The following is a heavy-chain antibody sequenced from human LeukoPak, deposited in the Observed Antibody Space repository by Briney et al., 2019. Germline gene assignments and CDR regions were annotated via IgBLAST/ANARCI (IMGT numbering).Heavy chain of an antibody. CDR3: VRDLGRGVWLDAFVI. CDR2: INTDGSST. J-gene: IGHJ3*02. CDR1: EFTFSNYW. Sequence: PGGSLRLSCAGSEFTFSNYWMHWVRQAPGKGLVWVSRINTDGSSTNYADSVKGRFTISRDNAKNTLYLQMNSLRAEDTAVYYCVRDLGRGVWLDAFVIWRQGTMVTVSS. V-gene: IGHV3-74*01. D-gene: IGHD2-15*01.